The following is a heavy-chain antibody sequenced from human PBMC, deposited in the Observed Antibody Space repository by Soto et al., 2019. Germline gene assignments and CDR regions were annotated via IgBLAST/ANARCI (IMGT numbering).Heavy chain of an antibody. V-gene: IGHV4-39*01. D-gene: IGHD3-10*01. J-gene: IGHJ6*02. Sequence: SETLSLTCTVSGGSISSGFYWGWIRQPPEKGLEWIGTIYRGSTYYNPSLNSRVTIAVDTSKNQFSLKLSSVTPADTAVYYCARRYFYGSGKYGLDVWGQGTTVTVSS. CDR1: GGSISSGFY. CDR3: ARRYFYGSGKYGLDV. CDR2: IYRGST.